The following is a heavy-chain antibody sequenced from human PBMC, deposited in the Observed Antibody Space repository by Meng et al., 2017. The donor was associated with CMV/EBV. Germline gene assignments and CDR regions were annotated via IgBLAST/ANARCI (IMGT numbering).Heavy chain of an antibody. CDR2: IYYSGST. CDR3: ASGKYYYGSGSYYNPYY. Sequence: SETLSLTCTVSGGSVSSGSYYWSWIRQPPGKGLEWIGYIYYSGSTNYNPSLKSRVTISVDTSKNQFSLKLSSVTAAGTAVYYCASGKYYYGSGSYYNPYYWGQGTLVTVSS. J-gene: IGHJ4*02. D-gene: IGHD3-10*01. V-gene: IGHV4-61*01. CDR1: GGSVSSGSYY.